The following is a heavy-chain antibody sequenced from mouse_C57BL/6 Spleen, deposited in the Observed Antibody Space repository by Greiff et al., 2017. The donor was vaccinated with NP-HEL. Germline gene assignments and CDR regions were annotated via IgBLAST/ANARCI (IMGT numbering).Heavy chain of an antibody. V-gene: IGHV1-82*01. D-gene: IGHD2-12*01. J-gene: IGHJ1*03. Sequence: VQLQQSGPELVKPGASVKISCKASGYAFSSSWMNWVKQRPGKGLEWIGRIYPGDGDTNYNGKFKGKATLTADKSSSTAYMQLSSLTSEDSAVYCGAREGYSDGGYYEGGGTGTTVTVAS. CDR2: IYPGDGDT. CDR3: AREGYSDGGYYEG. CDR1: GYAFSSSW.